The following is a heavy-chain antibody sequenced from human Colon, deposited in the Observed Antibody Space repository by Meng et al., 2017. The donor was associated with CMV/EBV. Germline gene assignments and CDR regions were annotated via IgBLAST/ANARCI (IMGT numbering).Heavy chain of an antibody. CDR2: INPNSGGT. CDR3: ARDSRVWFGEFKN. Sequence: VPLVQAGAEGKKPGASVKVSCKASGYTFTGYYMHWVRQAPGQGLEWMGWINPNSGGTNYAQKFQGRVTMTRDTSISTAYMELSRLRSDDTAVYYCARDSRVWFGEFKNWGQGTLVTVSS. D-gene: IGHD3-10*01. V-gene: IGHV1-2*02. J-gene: IGHJ4*02. CDR1: GYTFTGYY.